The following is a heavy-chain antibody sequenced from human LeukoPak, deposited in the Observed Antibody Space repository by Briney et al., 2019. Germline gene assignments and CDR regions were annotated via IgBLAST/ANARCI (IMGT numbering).Heavy chain of an antibody. V-gene: IGHV3-30-3*01. J-gene: IGHJ4*02. D-gene: IGHD3-9*01. Sequence: GGSLRLSCAASGFTFSSYAMHWVRQAPGKGLEWVAVISYDGSNKYYADSVKGRFTISRDNSKNTLYLQMNSLRPEETLVYYCARDRPKLRYFAWLPQPPGYWGQGTLVSVSS. CDR3: ARDRPKLRYFAWLPQPPGY. CDR2: ISYDGSNK. CDR1: GFTFSSYA.